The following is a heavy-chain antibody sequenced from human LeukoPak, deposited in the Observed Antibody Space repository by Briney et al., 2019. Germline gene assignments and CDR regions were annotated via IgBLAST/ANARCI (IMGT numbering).Heavy chain of an antibody. CDR1: GFTFSSYA. J-gene: IGHJ6*02. CDR3: AKNGRRGYCSSTSCYGYYYYGMDV. D-gene: IGHD2-2*01. V-gene: IGHV3-23*01. CDR2: ISGSGGST. Sequence: GRSLRLPCAASGFTFSSYAMSWVGPGPGKGLEGVSAISGSGGSTYYADSVKGQFTNFRDNYNNTLYQQKNSLRAEDTAVYSYAKNGRRGYCSSTSCYGYYYYGMDVWGQGTTVTVSS.